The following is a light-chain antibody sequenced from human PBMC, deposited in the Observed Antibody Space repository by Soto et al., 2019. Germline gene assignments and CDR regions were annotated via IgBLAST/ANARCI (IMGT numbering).Light chain of an antibody. V-gene: IGLV2-8*01. CDR1: SSDVGGYNY. Sequence: QSALTQPPSASGSPGQSVTISCTGTSSDVGGYNYVSWYQQHPGKAPKLMIYEVSKRPSGVPYRFSGSKSGNTASLTVFGLQAEDEADYYCCSSAGSNTLMVFGGGTKVTVL. CDR2: EVS. J-gene: IGLJ3*02. CDR3: CSSAGSNTLMV.